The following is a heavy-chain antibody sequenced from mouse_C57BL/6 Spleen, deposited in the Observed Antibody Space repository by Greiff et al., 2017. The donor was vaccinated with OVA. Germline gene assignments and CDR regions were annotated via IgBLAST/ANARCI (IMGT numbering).Heavy chain of an antibody. CDR1: GFTFSSYA. D-gene: IGHD2-2*01. Sequence: EVQGVESGEGLVKPGGSLKLSCAASGFTFSSYAMSWVRQTPEKRLEWVAYISSGGDYIYYADTVKGRFTISRDNARNTLYLQMSSLKSEDTAMYYCTRERGGYDVGYFDYWGQGTTLTVSS. V-gene: IGHV5-9-1*02. CDR2: ISSGGDYI. J-gene: IGHJ2*01. CDR3: TRERGGYDVGYFDY.